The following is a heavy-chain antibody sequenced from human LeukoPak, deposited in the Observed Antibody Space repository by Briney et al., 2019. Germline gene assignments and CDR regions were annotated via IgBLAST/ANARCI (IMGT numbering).Heavy chain of an antibody. CDR3: ASGRSYDSSGLDY. CDR2: ISWNSGSI. CDR1: GFTFDGYA. V-gene: IGHV3-9*01. D-gene: IGHD3-22*01. Sequence: GGSLRLSCAASGFTFDGYAMHWVRQAPGKGLEWVSGISWNSGSIGYADSVKGRFTISRDNAKNSLYLQMNSLRAEDTALYYCASGRSYDSSGLDYWGQGTLVTVSS. J-gene: IGHJ4*02.